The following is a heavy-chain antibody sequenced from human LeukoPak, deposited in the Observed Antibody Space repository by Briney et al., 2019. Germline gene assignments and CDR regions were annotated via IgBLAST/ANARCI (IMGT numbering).Heavy chain of an antibody. D-gene: IGHD1-1*01. V-gene: IGHV4-30-4*08. CDR1: GGSISSGDYY. CDR3: ARGWNRNPRAIYYHYGMDV. CDR2: INHSGST. J-gene: IGHJ6*02. Sequence: PSQTLSLTCTVSGGSISSGDYYWSWIRQPPGKGLKWIGEINHSGSTNYNPSLKSRVTISVDTSKNQFSLKLSSVTAADTAVYYCARGWNRNPRAIYYHYGMDVWGQGTTVTVSS.